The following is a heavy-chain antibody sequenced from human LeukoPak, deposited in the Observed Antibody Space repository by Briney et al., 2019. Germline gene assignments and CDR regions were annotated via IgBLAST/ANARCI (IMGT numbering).Heavy chain of an antibody. D-gene: IGHD3-22*01. CDR1: GFTFTSYA. J-gene: IGHJ4*02. CDR2: ISGNGGAT. V-gene: IGHV3-23*01. Sequence: GGSLRLSCAASGFTFTSYAMSWVRQAPGKGLEWVSAISGNGGATYYADSVKCRFTISRDNSKNTLHLQMNSLRAEDTALYYCAKATTAIVVDNFFDYWGQGTLVSVSS. CDR3: AKATTAIVVDNFFDY.